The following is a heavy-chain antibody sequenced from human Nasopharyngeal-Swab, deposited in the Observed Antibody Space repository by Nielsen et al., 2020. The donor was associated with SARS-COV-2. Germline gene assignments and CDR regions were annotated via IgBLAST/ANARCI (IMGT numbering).Heavy chain of an antibody. CDR3: ARNIVVVPAAVLYYYYGMDV. V-gene: IGHV1-24*01. Sequence: ASVKISCKVSGYTLTELSMHWVRQAPGKGLEWMGGFDPEDGETIYAQKFQGRVTMTRDTSTSTVYMELSSLRSEDTAVYYCARNIVVVPAAVLYYYYGMDVWGQGTTVTVSS. CDR1: GYTLTELS. D-gene: IGHD2-2*01. J-gene: IGHJ6*02. CDR2: FDPEDGET.